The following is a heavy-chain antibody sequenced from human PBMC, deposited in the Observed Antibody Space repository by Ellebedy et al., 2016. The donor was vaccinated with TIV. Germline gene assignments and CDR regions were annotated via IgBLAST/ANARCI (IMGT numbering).Heavy chain of an antibody. CDR1: GGSISNRY. J-gene: IGHJ2*01. Sequence: SETLSLTCSVFGGSISNRYWSWIRQPPGKGLEWIGHIYYTGATNPNPSLTSRVTMSVDTSKNQFSLKMSPVTAADTAVYFCAKVAAVAGSFRYFDLWGRGTQVTVSS. CDR2: IYYTGAT. CDR3: AKVAAVAGSFRYFDL. V-gene: IGHV4-59*11. D-gene: IGHD6-19*01.